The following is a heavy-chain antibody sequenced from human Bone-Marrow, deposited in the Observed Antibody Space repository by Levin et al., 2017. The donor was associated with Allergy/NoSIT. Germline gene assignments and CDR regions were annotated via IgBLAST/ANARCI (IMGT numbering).Heavy chain of an antibody. CDR1: GFTFNDYA. D-gene: IGHD2-8*01. V-gene: IGHV3-30*04. CDR3: ARGFFLGYCTNGVCPLDY. J-gene: IGHJ4*02. Sequence: SCAASGFTFNDYAMHWVRLAPGKGLEWVAVISFDGSHKFYADSVKGRLTISRDNSKNTLSLQMNSLRPEDTAVYYCARGFFLGYCTNGVCPLDYWGQGTLVTVSS. CDR2: ISFDGSHK.